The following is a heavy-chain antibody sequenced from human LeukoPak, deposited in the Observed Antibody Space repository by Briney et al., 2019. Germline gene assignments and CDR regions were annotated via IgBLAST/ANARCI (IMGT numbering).Heavy chain of an antibody. CDR1: GGTFSSYA. Sequence: ASVKVSCKASGGTFSSYAISWVRQAPGQGLEWMGGIIPIFGTANYAQKFQGRVTITADESTSTAYMELSSLRSEDTAVYYCARGGGSSWYSLWAEDYYYYMDVWGKGTTVTISS. D-gene: IGHD6-13*01. CDR2: IIPIFGTA. CDR3: ARGGGSSWYSLWAEDYYYYMDV. V-gene: IGHV1-69*13. J-gene: IGHJ6*03.